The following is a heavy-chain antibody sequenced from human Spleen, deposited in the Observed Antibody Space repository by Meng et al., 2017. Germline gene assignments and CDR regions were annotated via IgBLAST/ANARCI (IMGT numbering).Heavy chain of an antibody. V-gene: IGHV4-34*01. CDR1: GGSISGYY. D-gene: IGHD3-22*01. J-gene: IGHJ5*02. CDR3: ARSGDSSGYGYNWFDP. CDR2: INHSGST. Sequence: GRLEEAGAGLGKPSPRLSLTCTVLGGSISGYYWSWIRQPPGKGLEWIGEINHSGSTNYNPSLKSRVTISVDTSKNQFSLKLSSVTAADTAVYYCARSGDSSGYGYNWFDPWGQGTLVTVSS.